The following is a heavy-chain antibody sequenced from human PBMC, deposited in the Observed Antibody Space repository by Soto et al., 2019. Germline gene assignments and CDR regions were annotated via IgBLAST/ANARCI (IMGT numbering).Heavy chain of an antibody. J-gene: IGHJ3*02. V-gene: IGHV3-64*01. D-gene: IGHD7-27*01. CDR2: ISSNGGST. CDR1: GFTFSSYA. CDR3: AGALGYAFDI. Sequence: EVQLVESGGGLVQPGGSLRLSCAASGFTFSSYAMHWVRQAPGKGLEYVSAISSNGGSTYYANSVKGRFTISRDNSKNPLYLQMGSLRVEDMAVYYCAGALGYAFDIGAQGKMVTVSS.